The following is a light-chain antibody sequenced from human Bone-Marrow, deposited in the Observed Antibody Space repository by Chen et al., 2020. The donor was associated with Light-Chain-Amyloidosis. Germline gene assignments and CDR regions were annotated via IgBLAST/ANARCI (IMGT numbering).Light chain of an antibody. CDR1: SGSIATNY. Sequence: FMLPQPHSFSESPWKTVIISCSRSSGSIATNYVHWYQQRPGSSPTTVIYEDAQRPSGVPDRFSGSIDRSSNSASLTISGLKTEDEADYYCQSYQGSSQGVFGGGTKLTVL. V-gene: IGLV6-57*01. J-gene: IGLJ3*02. CDR3: QSYQGSSQGV. CDR2: EDA.